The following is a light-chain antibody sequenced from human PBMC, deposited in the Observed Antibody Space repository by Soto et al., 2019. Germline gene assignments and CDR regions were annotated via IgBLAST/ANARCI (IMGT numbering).Light chain of an antibody. CDR3: QQYGSSPPT. J-gene: IGKJ1*01. Sequence: EIVMTQSPGTLSLSPGDRATLSCRASQSVSSSYLAWYQQKPGQAPRLLIYGASSRATGIPDRFSGSGSGTDLTLTISRLEPEDFAVYYCQQYGSSPPTFGQGTKVDIK. V-gene: IGKV3-20*01. CDR1: QSVSSSY. CDR2: GAS.